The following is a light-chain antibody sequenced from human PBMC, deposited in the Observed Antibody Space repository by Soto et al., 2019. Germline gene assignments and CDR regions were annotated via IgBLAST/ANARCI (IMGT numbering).Light chain of an antibody. CDR1: SGDVGGYYY. Sequence: SVLTQPASVSRSPGHSITISCSGTSGDVGGYYYVSWYQQLPGKAPKLMISEVSNRPSGVSNRFSGSKSGNTASLTISGLQAEDEADYYCSSYTAGGTIFGTGTKVTVL. CDR2: EVS. V-gene: IGLV2-14*01. CDR3: SSYTAGGTI. J-gene: IGLJ1*01.